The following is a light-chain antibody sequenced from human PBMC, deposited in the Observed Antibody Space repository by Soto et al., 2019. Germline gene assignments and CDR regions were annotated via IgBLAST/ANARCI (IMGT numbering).Light chain of an antibody. CDR3: QQSSSSPIT. V-gene: IGKV3-20*01. CDR2: AAS. Sequence: EIVFTQSPCTLSLSLVERFTLSCRASQSVSSSYLAWYQQKPGQVPRLLMYAASSRATGIPDRFSGSGSGTDFTLTISRLEAEDFAVYYCQQSSSSPITFGQGTRLEIK. CDR1: QSVSSSY. J-gene: IGKJ5*01.